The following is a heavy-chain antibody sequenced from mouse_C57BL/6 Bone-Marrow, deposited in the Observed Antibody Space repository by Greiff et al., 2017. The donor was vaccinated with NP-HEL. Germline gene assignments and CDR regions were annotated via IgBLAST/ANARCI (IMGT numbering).Heavy chain of an antibody. V-gene: IGHV5-9*01. CDR2: ISGGGGNT. D-gene: IGHD1-1*01. CDR1: GFTFSSYT. J-gene: IGHJ1*03. Sequence: DVKLVESGGGLVKPVGSLKLSCAASGFTFSSYTMSWVRQTPEKRLEWVATISGGGGNTYYPDSVKGRFTISRDNAKNTLYLQMSSLRSEDTALYYCASITTVSRYFDVWGTGTTVTVSS. CDR3: ASITTVSRYFDV.